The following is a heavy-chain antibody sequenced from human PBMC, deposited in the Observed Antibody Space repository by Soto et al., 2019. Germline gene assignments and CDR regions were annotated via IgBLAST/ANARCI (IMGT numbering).Heavy chain of an antibody. CDR2: ISYDGSNK. Sequence: GGSLRLSCAASGFTFSSYGMHWVRQAPGKGLEWVAVISYDGSNKYYADSVKGRFTISRDNSKNTLYLQMNSLRAEDTAVYYCAKDVQGDCWGQGTLVTVS. CDR3: AKDVQGDC. J-gene: IGHJ4*02. CDR1: GFTFSSYG. V-gene: IGHV3-30*18.